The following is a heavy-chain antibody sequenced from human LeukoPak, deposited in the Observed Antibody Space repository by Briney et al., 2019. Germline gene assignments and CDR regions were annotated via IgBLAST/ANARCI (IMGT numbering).Heavy chain of an antibody. CDR3: AKDELPYSSGWSPPDY. CDR1: GFTFNNYA. CDR2: ISGSGGST. D-gene: IGHD6-19*01. Sequence: GGSLRLSCAASGFTFNNYAMSWVRQAPGKGLEWVSAISGSGGSTYYADSVKGRFTISRDNSKNTLYLQMNSLRAEDTAVYYCAKDELPYSSGWSPPDYWGQGTLVTVSS. V-gene: IGHV3-23*01. J-gene: IGHJ4*02.